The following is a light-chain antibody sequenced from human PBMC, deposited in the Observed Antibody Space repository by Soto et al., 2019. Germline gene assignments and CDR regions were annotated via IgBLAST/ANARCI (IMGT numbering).Light chain of an antibody. Sequence: DIQMTQSPSTLSAPVGDRVTITCRASENIGVRLAWYQQKPGKAPKLLIYKASSLQSGVPSRFSGGGSGTEFTLTISSLQPDDFATYYCQQYHTYSWTFGQGTKVDIK. CDR3: QQYHTYSWT. CDR2: KAS. CDR1: ENIGVR. J-gene: IGKJ1*01. V-gene: IGKV1-5*03.